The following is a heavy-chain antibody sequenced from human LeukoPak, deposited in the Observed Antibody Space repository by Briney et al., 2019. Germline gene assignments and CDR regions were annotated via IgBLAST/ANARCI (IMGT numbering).Heavy chain of an antibody. CDR1: GGFFSGYY. CDR2: VNHSGST. CDR3: ARHGVRWHRAFDI. Sequence: SETLSLTCAVYGGFFSGYYWSWIRQPPGKGLEWIGEVNHSGSTNYNPSLKSRVTISVDTSKNQFSLKLSSVTAADTAVYYCARHGVRWHRAFDIWGQGTMVTVSS. D-gene: IGHD4-23*01. V-gene: IGHV4-34*01. J-gene: IGHJ3*02.